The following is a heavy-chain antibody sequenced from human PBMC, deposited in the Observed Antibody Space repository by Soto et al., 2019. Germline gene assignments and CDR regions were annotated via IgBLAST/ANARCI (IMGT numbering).Heavy chain of an antibody. V-gene: IGHV1-2*02. D-gene: IGHD2-2*01. J-gene: IGHJ3*02. Sequence: GASVKVSCKASGYTFTGYYMHWVRQAPGQGLEWMGWINPNSGGTNYAQKFQGRVTMTRDTSISTAYMELSRLRSDDTAVYYCAREVYCSSTSCPSYYDAFDIWGQGTMVTVSS. CDR1: GYTFTGYY. CDR3: AREVYCSSTSCPSYYDAFDI. CDR2: INPNSGGT.